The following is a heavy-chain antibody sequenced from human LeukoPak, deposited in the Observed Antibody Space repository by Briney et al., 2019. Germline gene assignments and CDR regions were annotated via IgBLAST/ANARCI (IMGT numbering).Heavy chain of an antibody. Sequence: GGSLRLSCAASGFPFSSYSMTWVRQAPGEGLEWVSNIKPDGTTKFYVDSVKRRFTISRDNALNSLYLQMNRLRAEDTAIYYCARSIPYGTTWYGRSDYWGQGTLVTVSS. V-gene: IGHV3-7*03. D-gene: IGHD6-13*01. CDR2: IKPDGTTK. CDR1: GFPFSSYS. J-gene: IGHJ4*02. CDR3: ARSIPYGTTWYGRSDY.